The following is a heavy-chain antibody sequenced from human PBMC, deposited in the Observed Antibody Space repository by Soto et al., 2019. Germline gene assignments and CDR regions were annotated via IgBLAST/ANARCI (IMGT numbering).Heavy chain of an antibody. J-gene: IGHJ6*02. CDR2: ISDDGGNK. CDR1: GFTFSSFA. Sequence: QVKLVESGGGVVQPGRSLRLSCAASGFTFSSFAIHWVRQAPGKGLEWVAVISDDGGNKYYADSVKGRVTISRDNSKNTLYLQMNSLRAEDTAVYYCARDQNYYYAMDVWGQGTTVTVSS. V-gene: IGHV3-30-3*01. CDR3: ARDQNYYYAMDV.